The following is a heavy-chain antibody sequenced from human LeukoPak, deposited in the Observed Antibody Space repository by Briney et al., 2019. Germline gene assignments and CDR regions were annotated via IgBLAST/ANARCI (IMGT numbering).Heavy chain of an antibody. CDR3: ARDLIVPVGLTGSGSYSTDY. CDR2: IYSSGST. J-gene: IGHJ4*02. D-gene: IGHD3-10*01. V-gene: IGHV4-4*07. CDR1: GGSISSYY. Sequence: SETLSLTCTVSGGSISSYYWSWIRQPAGKGLEWIGRIYSSGSTNYNPSLKSRGTMSVDTSKNQFSLKLSSVTAADTAVYYCARDLIVPVGLTGSGSYSTDYWGQGTLVSVSS.